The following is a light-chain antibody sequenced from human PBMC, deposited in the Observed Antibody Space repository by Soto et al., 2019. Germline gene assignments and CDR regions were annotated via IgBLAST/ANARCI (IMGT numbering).Light chain of an antibody. V-gene: IGKV3-15*01. J-gene: IGKJ1*01. CDR1: QRVGSN. CDR3: QQYNNWPWT. CDR2: GAS. Sequence: EIVMTQSPATLSVSPGERATLSCRASQRVGSNLAWYQQKPGQAPRLLVYGASTRATGIPVRYSGRGSGTEFTLTINSLQSEDVAVYYCQQYNNWPWTFAQGTKV.